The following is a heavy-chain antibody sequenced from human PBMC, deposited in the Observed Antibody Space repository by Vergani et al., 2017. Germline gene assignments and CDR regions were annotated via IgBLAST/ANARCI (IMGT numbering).Heavy chain of an antibody. J-gene: IGHJ5*02. CDR1: GYTFTSYY. D-gene: IGHD2-2*02. V-gene: IGHV1-46*01. CDR2: INPSGGST. Sequence: QVQLVQSGAEVKKPGASVKVSCQASGYTFTSYYIHWVRQAPGQGLEWMGIINPSGGSTNYAQKFQGRVTMTRDTSTSTVFMELSSLRSEDTAVYYCARXCGSTSCYKRGEDWFDPWGQGTLVTVSS. CDR3: ARXCGSTSCYKRGEDWFDP.